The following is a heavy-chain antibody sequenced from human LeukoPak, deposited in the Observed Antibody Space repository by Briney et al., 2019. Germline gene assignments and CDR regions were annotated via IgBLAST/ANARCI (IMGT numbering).Heavy chain of an antibody. CDR1: GGSISSGGYY. CDR2: IYYSGST. D-gene: IGHD5-18*01. J-gene: IGHJ4*02. CDR3: ARQWNTAMGLDY. V-gene: IGHV4-61*08. Sequence: SETLSLTCTVSGGSISSGGYYWSWIRQHPGKGLEWIGYIYYSGSTNYNPSLKSRVTISVDTSKNQFSLELSSVTAADTAVYYCARQWNTAMGLDYWGQGTLVTVSS.